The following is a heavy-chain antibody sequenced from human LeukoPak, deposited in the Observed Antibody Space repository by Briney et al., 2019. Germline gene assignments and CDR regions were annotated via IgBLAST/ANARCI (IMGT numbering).Heavy chain of an antibody. CDR2: ISVNGGST. D-gene: IGHD3-3*01. CDR3: VRVCFDFWSAYCH. CDR1: GFTFSNFA. J-gene: IGHJ4*02. V-gene: IGHV3-64*01. Sequence: PGGSLRLSCAVSGFTFSNFAMHWVRQAPGKGLEFVSEISVNGGSTNYASSVKGRFTVSRDNSNNTLYLQMGSLRPEDMGVYYCVRVCFDFWSAYCHWGQGTLVTVSS.